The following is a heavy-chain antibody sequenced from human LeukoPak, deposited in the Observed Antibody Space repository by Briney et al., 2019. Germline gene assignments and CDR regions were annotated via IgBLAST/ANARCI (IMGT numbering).Heavy chain of an antibody. V-gene: IGHV3-7*01. CDR2: IKQDGSEK. Sequence: GGSLRLSCAASGFTFSSYWMSWVRQAPGKGLEWVANIKQDGSEKYYVDSVKGRFTISGDNAKNSLYLQMNSLRAEDTAVYYCARGGYYYDSSPLDYWGQGTLVTVSS. CDR3: ARGGYYYDSSPLDY. D-gene: IGHD3-22*01. J-gene: IGHJ4*02. CDR1: GFTFSSYW.